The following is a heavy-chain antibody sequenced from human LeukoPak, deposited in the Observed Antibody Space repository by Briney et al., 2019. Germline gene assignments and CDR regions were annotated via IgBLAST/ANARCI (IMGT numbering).Heavy chain of an antibody. J-gene: IGHJ4*02. CDR3: ARASIAVATITD. CDR2: IYYSGST. V-gene: IGHV4-59*01. D-gene: IGHD5-12*01. Sequence: SETLSLTCTVSGGSISSYYWSWIRQPPGKGLEWIGYIYYSGSTNYNPSLKSRVTISVDTSKNQFSLKLSSVTAADTAVYYCARASIAVATITDWGQGTLVTVSS. CDR1: GGSISSYY.